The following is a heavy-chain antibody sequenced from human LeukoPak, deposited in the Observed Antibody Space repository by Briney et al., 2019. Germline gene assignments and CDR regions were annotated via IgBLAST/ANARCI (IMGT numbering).Heavy chain of an antibody. Sequence: PSETLSLTCTVSGGSISRNYWNWIRQSPGKGLEWIGHIYYSGSTNYNPSLKSRVTISVDTSKNQFSLKLSSVTAADTAVYYCARDPAGEMATIWGQGTLVTVSS. V-gene: IGHV4-59*12. CDR1: GGSISRNY. D-gene: IGHD5-24*01. CDR3: ARDPAGEMATI. J-gene: IGHJ4*02. CDR2: IYYSGST.